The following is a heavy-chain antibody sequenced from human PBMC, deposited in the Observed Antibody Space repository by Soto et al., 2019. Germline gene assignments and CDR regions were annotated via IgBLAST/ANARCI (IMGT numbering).Heavy chain of an antibody. J-gene: IGHJ4*02. V-gene: IGHV4-38-2*01. CDR3: ARHGSGSYHYGSYFDY. CDR2: IYHSGST. CDR1: GYSISSGYY. Sequence: LSLTCAVSGYSISSGYYWGWIRQPPGKGLEWIGSIYHSGSTYYNPSLKSRVTISVDTSKNQFSLKLSSVTAADTAVYYCARHGSGSYHYGSYFDYWGQGTLVTVYS. D-gene: IGHD3-10*01.